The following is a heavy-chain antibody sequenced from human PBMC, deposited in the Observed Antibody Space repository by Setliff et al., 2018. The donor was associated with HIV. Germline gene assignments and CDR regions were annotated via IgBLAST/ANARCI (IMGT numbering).Heavy chain of an antibody. CDR1: GYTFTSYF. D-gene: IGHD3-10*01. J-gene: IGHJ2*01. V-gene: IGHV1-46*01. CDR2: INPNGGGT. CDR3: SRDDHYYDSGSYYSDWYFDL. Sequence: ASVKVSCKTSGYTFTSYFIHWVRQAPGQGLEWMGIINPNGGGTSYAQKFQGRVTLTSDTSTNTAYMELSSLRSEDTAVYYCSRDDHYYDSGSYYSDWYFDLWGRGTLVTVSS.